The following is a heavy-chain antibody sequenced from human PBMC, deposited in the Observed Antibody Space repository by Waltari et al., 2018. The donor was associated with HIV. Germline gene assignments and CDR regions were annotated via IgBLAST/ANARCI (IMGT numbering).Heavy chain of an antibody. J-gene: IGHJ4*02. CDR2: ISSNSATI. V-gene: IGHV3-48*01. CDR3: ARKKPAVAATLFDY. Sequence: EVQLVESGGSMMQPGGSLRLSCAANGFEFSHYSMNWVRQGPGKGLEWVSFISSNSATIYYADSVKGRFTISRDNAKNSLYLQMNSLRAEDTAVYFCARKKPAVAATLFDYWGQGTLLTVSS. CDR1: GFEFSHYS. D-gene: IGHD5-12*01.